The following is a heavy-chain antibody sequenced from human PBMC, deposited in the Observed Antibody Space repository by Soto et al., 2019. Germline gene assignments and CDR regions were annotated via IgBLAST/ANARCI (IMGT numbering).Heavy chain of an antibody. D-gene: IGHD3-16*02. CDR2: IYYSGST. J-gene: IGHJ4*02. CDR1: GGSISSSSYY. V-gene: IGHV4-39*02. Sequence: QLQLQESGPGLVKPSETLSLTCTVSGGSISSSSYYWGWIRQPPGKGLEWIGSIYYSGSTYYNPSLKSRVTISVDTSKNQFSLKLSSVTAADTAVYYCAGDSDYDYVWGSYRYSYWGQGTLVTVSS. CDR3: AGDSDYDYVWGSYRYSY.